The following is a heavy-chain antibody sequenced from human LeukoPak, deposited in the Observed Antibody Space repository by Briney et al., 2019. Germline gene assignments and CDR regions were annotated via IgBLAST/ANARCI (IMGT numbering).Heavy chain of an antibody. J-gene: IGHJ3*01. V-gene: IGHV3-30*03. CDR2: ISYDGSNK. CDR1: GFTFSSYG. CDR3: ARAREYGSGKPNAFDF. D-gene: IGHD3-10*01. Sequence: PGGSLRLSCAASGFTFSSYGMHWVRQAPGKGLEWVAVISYDGSNKYYADSVKGRFTISRDNSKNTLYLQINSLRPEDTAVYYCARAREYGSGKPNAFDFWGQGTMVTVSS.